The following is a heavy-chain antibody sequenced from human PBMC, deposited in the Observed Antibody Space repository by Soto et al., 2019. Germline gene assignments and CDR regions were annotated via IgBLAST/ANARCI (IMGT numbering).Heavy chain of an antibody. V-gene: IGHV3-33*01. Sequence: GGSLRLSCAASGFTFSNCGMHWVRQAPGKGLEWVAVIWNDGRTKYYADSVKGRFTVSRDDSKNTLYLQVSSLRAEDTAVYYCARDDGYSDPEYFQLWGQGTLVTVSS. CDR2: IWNDGRTK. CDR3: ARDDGYSDPEYFQL. D-gene: IGHD4-17*01. J-gene: IGHJ1*01. CDR1: GFTFSNCG.